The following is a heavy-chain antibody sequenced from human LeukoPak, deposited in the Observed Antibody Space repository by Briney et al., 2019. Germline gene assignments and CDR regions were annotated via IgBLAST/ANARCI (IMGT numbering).Heavy chain of an antibody. CDR2: ISSSSSYI. Sequence: GGSLRLSCAASGFTFSSYSMNWVRQAPGKGLEWASSISSSSSYIYYADSVKGRFTISRDNAKNSLYLQMNSLGAEDTAVYYCARDLEYYDSSGYYDYWGQGTLVTVSS. J-gene: IGHJ4*02. V-gene: IGHV3-21*01. CDR1: GFTFSSYS. CDR3: ARDLEYYDSSGYYDY. D-gene: IGHD3-22*01.